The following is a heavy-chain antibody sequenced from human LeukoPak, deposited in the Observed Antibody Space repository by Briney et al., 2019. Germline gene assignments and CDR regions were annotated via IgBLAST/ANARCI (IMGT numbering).Heavy chain of an antibody. CDR2: FDPEDGET. V-gene: IGHV1-24*01. CDR1: GYTLTELS. D-gene: IGHD2-21*02. Sequence: ASVKVSCKVSGYTLTELSMHWVRQAPGKGLEWMGGFDPEDGETIYAQKFQGRVTMTEDTSTDTAYMELSSLRSEDTAVYYCATRVEGPNLAYCGGDCYARGALDIWGQGTMVTVSS. CDR3: ATRVEGPNLAYCGGDCYARGALDI. J-gene: IGHJ3*02.